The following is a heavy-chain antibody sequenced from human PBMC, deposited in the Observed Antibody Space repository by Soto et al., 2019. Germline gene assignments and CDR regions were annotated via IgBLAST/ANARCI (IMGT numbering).Heavy chain of an antibody. D-gene: IGHD3-10*01. CDR1: GGSISSYY. J-gene: IGHJ6*03. Sequence: SETLSLTCTVSGGSISSYYWSWLRQPPGKGLEWIGYIYYSGSTNYNPSLKSRVTISVDTSKNQFSLKLSSVTAADTAVYYCARERGYYGSGRPVYYYYYMDVWGKGTTVTVSS. CDR3: ARERGYYGSGRPVYYYYYMDV. CDR2: IYYSGST. V-gene: IGHV4-59*01.